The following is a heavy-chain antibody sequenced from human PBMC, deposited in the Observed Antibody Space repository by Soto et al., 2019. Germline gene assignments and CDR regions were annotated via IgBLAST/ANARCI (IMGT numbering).Heavy chain of an antibody. J-gene: IGHJ4*02. CDR3: ARDLRPELRDY. V-gene: IGHV3-30-3*01. D-gene: IGHD1-7*01. Sequence: GGSLRLSCAASGFTFSSYAMHWVRQAPGKGLEWVAVISYDGSNKYYADSVKGRFTISRDNSKNTLYLQMNSLRAEDTAVYYCARDLRPELRDYWGQGTLVTVSS. CDR2: ISYDGSNK. CDR1: GFTFSSYA.